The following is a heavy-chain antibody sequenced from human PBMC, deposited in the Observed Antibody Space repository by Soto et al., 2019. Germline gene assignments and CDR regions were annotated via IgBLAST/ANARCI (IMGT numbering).Heavy chain of an antibody. CDR2: ITSSSSHM. J-gene: IGHJ4*02. V-gene: IGHV3-21*06. CDR3: TTALGRVPTIT. Sequence: PGGSLRLSCAASGFTFSTSIMNWVRQAPGTGLEWVSSITSSSSHMFYADSVKGRFTISRDNARNSLYPQMNSLRAEDTAIYYCTTALGRVPTITWGQGTLVTVSS. CDR1: GFTFSTSI. D-gene: IGHD5-12*01.